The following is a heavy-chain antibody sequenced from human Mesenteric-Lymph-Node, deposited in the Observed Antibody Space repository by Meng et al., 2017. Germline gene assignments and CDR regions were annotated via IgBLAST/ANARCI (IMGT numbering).Heavy chain of an antibody. Sequence: QVQVQESGPGLVKPSQTLSLTCPVSGGSMSSGDYFWNWIRQPPGKGLEWIGYIYYSGNTYYNPSLKSRVTISIDTSKNQFSLKLSSVTAADTAVYYCARAEYYNWFDPWGQGTLVTVSS. CDR2: IYYSGNT. CDR3: ARAEYYNWFDP. D-gene: IGHD1-14*01. J-gene: IGHJ5*02. CDR1: GGSMSSGDYF. V-gene: IGHV4-30-4*01.